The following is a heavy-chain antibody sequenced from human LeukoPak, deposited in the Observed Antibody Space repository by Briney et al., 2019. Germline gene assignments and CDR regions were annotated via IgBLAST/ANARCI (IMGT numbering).Heavy chain of an antibody. J-gene: IGHJ4*02. D-gene: IGHD6-6*01. CDR2: ISSSSSYI. CDR3: ARDGPAAPPDY. CDR1: GFSFSDYT. Sequence: GGSLRLSCAASGFSFSDYTMNWVRQAPGKGLEWVSSISSSSSYIYYADSVKGRFTISRDNAKNSLYLQMNSLRAEDTAVYYCARDGPAAPPDYWGQGTLVTVSS. V-gene: IGHV3-21*01.